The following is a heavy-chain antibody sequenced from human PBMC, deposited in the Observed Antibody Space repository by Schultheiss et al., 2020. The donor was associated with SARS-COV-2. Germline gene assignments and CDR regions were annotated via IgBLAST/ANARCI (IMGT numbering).Heavy chain of an antibody. J-gene: IGHJ4*02. V-gene: IGHV3-23*01. D-gene: IGHD5-18*01. CDR2: ISGSGGST. Sequence: GGSLRLSCAASGFTFSSYAMSWVRQAPGKGLEWVSAISGSGGSTYYADSVKGRFTISRDNSKNTLYLQMNSLRAEDTAVYYCAKDLGVDTAMVAEYFDYWGQGTLVTVSS. CDR1: GFTFSSYA. CDR3: AKDLGVDTAMVAEYFDY.